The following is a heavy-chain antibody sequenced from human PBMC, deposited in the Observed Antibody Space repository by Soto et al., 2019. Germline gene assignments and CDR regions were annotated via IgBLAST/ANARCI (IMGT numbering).Heavy chain of an antibody. CDR3: ARSDYVSSVYYPSPFPKKVGVHDY. V-gene: IGHV3-7*02. CDR2: IKQDGSEK. CDR1: GFTFSSYW. D-gene: IGHD3-22*01. Sequence: GGSLRLSCAASGFTFSSYWMSWVRQAPGKGLEWVANIKQDGSEKYYVDSVKGRFTISRDNAKNSLYLQMNSLRAEDTALYYCARSDYVSSVYYPSPFPKKVGVHDYWGQGTLVTVSS. J-gene: IGHJ4*02.